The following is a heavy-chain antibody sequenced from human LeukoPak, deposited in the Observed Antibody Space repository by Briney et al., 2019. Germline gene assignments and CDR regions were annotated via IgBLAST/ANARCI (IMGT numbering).Heavy chain of an antibody. D-gene: IGHD5-12*01. CDR1: GGXISSSTW. CDR2: IYHSGST. Sequence: PSETLSLTCAVSGGXISSSTWWSWVRQPPGKGLEWIVEIYHSGSTNYNPSLKSRFTISVDQSKHQFSLKLTSVTAADTAVYYCATSRGYSGYEDWLDPWGQGTLVTVSS. J-gene: IGHJ5*02. CDR3: ATSRGYSGYEDWLDP. V-gene: IGHV4-4*02.